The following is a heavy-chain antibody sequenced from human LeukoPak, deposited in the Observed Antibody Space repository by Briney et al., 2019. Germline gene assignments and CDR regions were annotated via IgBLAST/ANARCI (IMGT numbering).Heavy chain of an antibody. Sequence: SETLSLTCTVSGGSISSYCWSCFRQPAGKGLEWIGRICTSGSTNYNPSLKSRVTMSVDTSKNQFSLKLSSVTAADTAVYYCAEGGQWLRVWGQGTLVTVSS. D-gene: IGHD6-19*01. J-gene: IGHJ4*02. CDR2: ICTSGST. V-gene: IGHV4-4*07. CDR1: GGSISSYC. CDR3: AEGGQWLRV.